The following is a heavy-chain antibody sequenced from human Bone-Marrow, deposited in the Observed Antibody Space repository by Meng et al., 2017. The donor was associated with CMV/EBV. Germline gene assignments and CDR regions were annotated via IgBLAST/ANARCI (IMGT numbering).Heavy chain of an antibody. CDR3: AREGGATYFPSGTFAI. V-gene: IGHV4-61*01. D-gene: IGHD1-26*01. J-gene: IGHJ3*02. Sequence: SETLSLTCTVSGDSVSSGSYYWSWIRQPPGKGLEWLGYIYYTGSTNYNPSLKSRVTISVDTYKNQFSLKLTSVTTADTAVYFCAREGGATYFPSGTFAIWGQGKMVHVAS. CDR2: IYYTGST. CDR1: GDSVSSGSYY.